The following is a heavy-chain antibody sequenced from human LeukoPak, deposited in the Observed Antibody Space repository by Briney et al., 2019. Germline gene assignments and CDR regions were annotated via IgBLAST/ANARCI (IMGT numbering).Heavy chain of an antibody. V-gene: IGHV1-2*04. J-gene: IGHJ6*02. CDR1: GYTFTGYY. Sequence: GASVKVSCKASGYTFTGYYMHWVRQAPGQGLEWMGWINPNSGGTNYEQKFQGWVTMTRDTSISTAYMELSRLRSDDTAVYYCARSVSKLERPHYGMDVWGQGTTVTVSS. CDR3: ARSVSKLERPHYGMDV. D-gene: IGHD1-1*01. CDR2: INPNSGGT.